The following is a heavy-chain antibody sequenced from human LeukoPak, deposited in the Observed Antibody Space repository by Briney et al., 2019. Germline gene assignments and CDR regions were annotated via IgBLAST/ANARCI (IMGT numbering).Heavy chain of an antibody. CDR3: ARPPGGDRYFDY. J-gene: IGHJ4*02. V-gene: IGHV4-59*08. CDR2: IYYSGST. Sequence: SETLSLTCTVSGGSISSYYWSWIRQPPGKGLEWIGYIYYSGSTNYNPSLKSRVTISVDTSKNQFSLKLSSVTAADTAVYYSARPPGGDRYFDYWGQGTVVTVSS. D-gene: IGHD3-10*01. CDR1: GGSISSYY.